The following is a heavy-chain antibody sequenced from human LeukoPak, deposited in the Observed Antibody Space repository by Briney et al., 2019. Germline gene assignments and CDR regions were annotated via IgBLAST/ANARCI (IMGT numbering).Heavy chain of an antibody. CDR2: INHSGST. D-gene: IGHD3-10*01. CDR1: GGSFSGYY. CDR3: ARSLWFGESLSPVDY. V-gene: IGHV4-34*01. Sequence: SETLSLTCAVYGGSFSGYYWSWIRQPPGKGLEWIGEINHSGSTNYNPSLKSRVTISVDTSKNQFSLKLSSVTAADTAVYYCARSLWFGESLSPVDYWGQGTLVTVSS. J-gene: IGHJ4*02.